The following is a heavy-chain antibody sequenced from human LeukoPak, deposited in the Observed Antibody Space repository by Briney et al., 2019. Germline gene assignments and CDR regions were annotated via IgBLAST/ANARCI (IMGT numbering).Heavy chain of an antibody. CDR2: ISSSGSTI. V-gene: IGHV3-48*03. Sequence: PGGSLRLSCAASGFTFSSYEMSWVRQAPGKGLEWVSYISSSGSTIYYADSVKGRFTISRDNAKNSLYLQMNSLRAEDTAVYYCARDDSSGPDAFDIWGQGTMVTVSS. CDR1: GFTFSSYE. J-gene: IGHJ3*02. CDR3: ARDDSSGPDAFDI. D-gene: IGHD3-22*01.